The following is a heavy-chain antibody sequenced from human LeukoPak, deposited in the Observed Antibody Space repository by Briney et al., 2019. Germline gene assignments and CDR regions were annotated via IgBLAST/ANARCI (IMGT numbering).Heavy chain of an antibody. D-gene: IGHD3-10*01. CDR2: ISYSGST. J-gene: IGHJ4*02. V-gene: IGHV4-39*07. CDR1: GGSISSSSYY. CDR3: ASGRSGATHFDY. Sequence: SETLSLTCTVSGGSISSSSYYWGWIRQPPGKGLEWIGSISYSGSTYYNPSLKSRGTISVDTSKNQFSLNLSSVTAADRAVYYCASGRSGATHFDYWGQGILVTVSS.